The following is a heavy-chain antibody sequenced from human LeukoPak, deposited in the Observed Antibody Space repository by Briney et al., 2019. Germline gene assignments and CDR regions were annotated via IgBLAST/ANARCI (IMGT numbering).Heavy chain of an antibody. D-gene: IGHD5-18*01. J-gene: IGHJ4*02. CDR3: ARRPTASPDY. V-gene: IGHV3-33*01. CDR1: GFTFSSYG. CDR2: VWCDGSNK. Sequence: GRPLRLSCAASGFTFSSYGMHWVRQAPGKGLEWVAVVWCDGSNKYYADSVKGRFTISRDTSKTTLYLQMNSLRAEDTAVYYCARRPTASPDYWGQGTLVTVSS.